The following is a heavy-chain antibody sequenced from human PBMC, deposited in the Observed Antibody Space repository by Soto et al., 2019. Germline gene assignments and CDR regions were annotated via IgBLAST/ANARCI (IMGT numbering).Heavy chain of an antibody. D-gene: IGHD2-2*01. J-gene: IGHJ4*02. CDR2: ISGSGAYT. Sequence: GSLRLSCAASGFTFSSYAMTWVRQAPGKGLEWVSAISGSGAYTYYANSVKGRFTISRDNSKNTLYLQLNSLRAEDTAVYYCAKYGCSSTSCQCDYWGQGTRVTVSS. CDR1: GFTFSSYA. CDR3: AKYGCSSTSCQCDY. V-gene: IGHV3-23*01.